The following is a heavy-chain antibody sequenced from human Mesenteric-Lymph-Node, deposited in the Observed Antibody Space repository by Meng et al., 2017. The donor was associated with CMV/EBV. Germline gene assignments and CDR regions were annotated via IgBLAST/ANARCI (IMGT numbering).Heavy chain of an antibody. D-gene: IGHD1-14*01. Sequence: SETLSLTCTVSGGSINSATYYWGWIRQSPGKGLEWIGNIYYSGTTYYNPSLMSRVSISVDTSRNQFSLKLSSVTAADTAVYYCARGPMTTRRQWYFDLWGRSTLVTVSS. CDR2: IYYSGTT. CDR3: ARGPMTTRRQWYFDL. V-gene: IGHV4-39*07. J-gene: IGHJ2*01. CDR1: GGSINSATYY.